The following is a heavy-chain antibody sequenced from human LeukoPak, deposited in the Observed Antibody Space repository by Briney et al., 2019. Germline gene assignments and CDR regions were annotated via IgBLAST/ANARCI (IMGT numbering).Heavy chain of an antibody. D-gene: IGHD3-22*01. J-gene: IGHJ4*02. CDR3: ARDPRGGYYDSSGSDDY. CDR2: ISAYNGNT. V-gene: IGHV1-18*01. CDR1: GYTFTSYG. Sequence: ASVKVSCKASGYTFTSYGISWVRQAPGQGLEWMGWISAYNGNTNYAQKLQGRVTMTTDTSTSTAYMELRSLRSDDTAVYYCARDPRGGYYDSSGSDDYWGQGTLVTVSS.